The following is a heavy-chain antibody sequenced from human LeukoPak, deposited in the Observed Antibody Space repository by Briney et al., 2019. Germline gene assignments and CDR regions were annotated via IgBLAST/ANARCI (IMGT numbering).Heavy chain of an antibody. V-gene: IGHV3-23*01. D-gene: IGHD2-2*01. Sequence: GGSLRLSCAASGFTFSSYAMSWVRQAPGKGLEWVSAITGSGDNTFYADSVKGRFTISRDNSKNTLYLQMNSLRAEDTAVYYCATRGYCSGTSCYAPQPWGQGTLVTVSS. J-gene: IGHJ5*02. CDR1: GFTFSSYA. CDR3: ATRGYCSGTSCYAPQP. CDR2: ITGSGDNT.